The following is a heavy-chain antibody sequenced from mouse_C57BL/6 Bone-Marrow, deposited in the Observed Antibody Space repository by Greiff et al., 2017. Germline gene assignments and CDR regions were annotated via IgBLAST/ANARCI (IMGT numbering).Heavy chain of an antibody. D-gene: IGHD1-1*01. CDR2: IYPRSGNT. Sequence: QVQLQQSGAELARPGASVKLSCKASGYTFTSYGISWVKQRTGQGLEWIGEIYPRSGNTYYNEKFKGKATLTADKSSSTAYMELRSLTSEDSAVYFCARNYYSSSLWWYFDVWGTGTTVTVSS. CDR3: ARNYYSSSLWWYFDV. J-gene: IGHJ1*03. V-gene: IGHV1-81*01. CDR1: GYTFTSYG.